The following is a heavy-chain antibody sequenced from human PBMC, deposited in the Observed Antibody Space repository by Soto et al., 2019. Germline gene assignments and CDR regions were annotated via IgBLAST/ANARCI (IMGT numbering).Heavy chain of an antibody. CDR3: AKDLVASNYYYGMDV. V-gene: IGHV3-23*01. Sequence: GGSLRLSCAASGFTFSSYAMSWVRQAPGKGLEWVSAISGSGGSTYYADSVKGRFTVSRDNSKNTLYLQMNSLRAEDTAVYYCAKDLVASNYYYGMDVWGQGTTVTVSS. J-gene: IGHJ6*02. CDR2: ISGSGGST. D-gene: IGHD5-12*01. CDR1: GFTFSSYA.